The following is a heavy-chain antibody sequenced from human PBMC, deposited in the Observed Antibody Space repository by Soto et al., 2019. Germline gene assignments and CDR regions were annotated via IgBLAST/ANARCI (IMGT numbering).Heavy chain of an antibody. CDR2: TGAYNGNT. J-gene: IGHJ5*02. V-gene: IGHV1-18*04. CDR1: GYTFTNYG. CDR3: ARGGGIYSIAWPIDH. Sequence: ASVKVSCKASGYTFTNYGISWVRQAPGQGLEWMGWTGAYNGNTNYAQKFQGRVTMTADTSTNTAYMELRSLRYDDTAMYYCARGGGIYSIAWPIDHWGQGTLVTVSS. D-gene: IGHD3-16*01.